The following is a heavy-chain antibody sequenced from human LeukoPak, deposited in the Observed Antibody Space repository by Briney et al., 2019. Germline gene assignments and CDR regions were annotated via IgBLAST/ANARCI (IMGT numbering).Heavy chain of an antibody. V-gene: IGHV3-21*01. CDR3: VRGRGGDGSSY. CDR1: GFTFSDYD. J-gene: IGHJ4*02. CDR2: ISSSSIYV. D-gene: IGHD3-16*01. Sequence: GGSLRLSCAASGFTFSDYDMNWVRQAPGKGLEWVSSISSSSIYVSYADSVKGRFTISRDNAKNTMSLQMNSLSADDTSVYYCVRGRGGDGSSYWGQGILVTVSS.